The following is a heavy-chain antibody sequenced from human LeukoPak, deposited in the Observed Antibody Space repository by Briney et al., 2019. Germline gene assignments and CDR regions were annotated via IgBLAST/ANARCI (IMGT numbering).Heavy chain of an antibody. J-gene: IGHJ4*02. CDR2: ISSSGSTI. Sequence: PGGSVRLSCAASVFTFSDYYMSWIRQAPGKGLEWVSYISSSGSTIYYADSVRGRFPVSRDNAKNSLYLHMNSLRAEDSAVYYCSTPTRGVSGPDYSGQGTLVTASS. CDR3: STPTRGVSGPDY. D-gene: IGHD1-26*01. CDR1: VFTFSDYY. V-gene: IGHV3-11*04.